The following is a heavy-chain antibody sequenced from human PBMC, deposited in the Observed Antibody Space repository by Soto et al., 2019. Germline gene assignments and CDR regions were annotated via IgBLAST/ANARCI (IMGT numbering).Heavy chain of an antibody. V-gene: IGHV4-4*02. CDR2: THHSGIT. Sequence: PSETLSLTCTVSGDSMSSSNWWNWVRQPPGKGLEWIGDTHHSGITNYNPSLKSRVTISVDTSKNQFSLKLTSVTAADTAVYYCARYKSNYYYGMDVWGQGTTVTVSS. CDR3: ARYKSNYYYGMDV. J-gene: IGHJ6*02. CDR1: GDSMSSSNW. D-gene: IGHD1-20*01.